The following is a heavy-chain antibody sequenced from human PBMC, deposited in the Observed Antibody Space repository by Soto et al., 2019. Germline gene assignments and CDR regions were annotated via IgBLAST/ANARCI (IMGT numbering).Heavy chain of an antibody. V-gene: IGHV3-23*01. CDR2: ISGSGGST. D-gene: IGHD6-19*01. CDR3: AKYITVWYPPFDY. Sequence: EVQLLESGGGLVQPGGSLRLSCAASGFTFSSYAMSWVRQAPGKGLEWVAVISGSGGSTYYADSVKGRFTISRDNSTNTLYLQMTTLRAEDTSVYYCAKYITVWYPPFDYWGQGTLVTVSS. J-gene: IGHJ4*02. CDR1: GFTFSSYA.